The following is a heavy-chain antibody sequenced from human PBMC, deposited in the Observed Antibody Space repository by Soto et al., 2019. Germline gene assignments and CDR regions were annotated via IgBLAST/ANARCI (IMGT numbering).Heavy chain of an antibody. Sequence: KPSETLSLTCSVSGDSISTEGYYWSWIRQHPGKGLEWIGYIYYSGLTSYNPSLKSRVTISRATSKNQFYLKSSSVTAADTAVYYCARSRSYYVEDFQKWGQGTLVTAPQ. CDR1: GDSISTEGYY. CDR3: ARSRSYYVEDFQK. CDR2: IYYSGLT. D-gene: IGHD1-26*01. J-gene: IGHJ1*01. V-gene: IGHV4-31*03.